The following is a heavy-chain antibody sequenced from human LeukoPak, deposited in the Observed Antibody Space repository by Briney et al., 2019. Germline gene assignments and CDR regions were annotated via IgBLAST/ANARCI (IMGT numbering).Heavy chain of an antibody. Sequence: ASVKVSCKASGGTFSSSSISWVRQAPGQGLEWMGGIIPIFGTANYAQKFQGRVTITADESTRTAYMKLSSLRSEDTAVYYCARPAGIHLPKEMFLYYWGQGTLVTVSS. CDR1: GGTFSSSS. D-gene: IGHD1-1*01. J-gene: IGHJ4*02. CDR2: IIPIFGTA. CDR3: ARPAGIHLPKEMFLYY. V-gene: IGHV1-69*13.